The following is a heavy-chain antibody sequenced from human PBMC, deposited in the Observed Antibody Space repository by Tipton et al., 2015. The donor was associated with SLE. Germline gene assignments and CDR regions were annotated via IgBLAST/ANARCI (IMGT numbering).Heavy chain of an antibody. CDR2: IYYSGST. D-gene: IGHD3-22*01. V-gene: IGHV4-59*09. CDR3: ARGPTMVRGAHYYDSSGFDY. Sequence: LEWIGYIYYSGSTNYNPSLKSRVTISVDTSKNQFSLKLSSVTAADTAVYYCARGPTMVRGAHYYDSSGFDYWGQGTLVTVSS. J-gene: IGHJ4*02.